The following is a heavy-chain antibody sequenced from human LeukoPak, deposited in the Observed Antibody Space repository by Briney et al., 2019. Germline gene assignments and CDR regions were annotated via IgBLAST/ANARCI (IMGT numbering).Heavy chain of an antibody. D-gene: IGHD2-15*01. CDR3: ARDWGGSFDP. Sequence: PGGSLRLSCAASGFTFSNYAMNWVRQAPGKGLEWVSDIYSGGNTFYADSVKGRFTISRDNSKNTLSLQMNSLRAEDTAVYYCARDWGGSFDPWGQGTLVTVSS. CDR1: GFTFSNYA. CDR2: IYSGGNT. V-gene: IGHV3-53*01. J-gene: IGHJ5*02.